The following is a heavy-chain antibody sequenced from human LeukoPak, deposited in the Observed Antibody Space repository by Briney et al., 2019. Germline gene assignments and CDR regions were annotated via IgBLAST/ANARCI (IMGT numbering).Heavy chain of an antibody. V-gene: IGHV4-59*12. D-gene: IGHD6-6*01. CDR3: ARYLSSGLDY. Sequence: SGTLSLTCTVSGGSITSYYWSWIRQPPGKGLEWIGYIHYSGSTNYNPSLKSRVTISVDTSNNQFSLKLSSVIAADTAVYYCARYLSSGLDYWGQGTLVTVSS. J-gene: IGHJ4*02. CDR2: IHYSGST. CDR1: GGSITSYY.